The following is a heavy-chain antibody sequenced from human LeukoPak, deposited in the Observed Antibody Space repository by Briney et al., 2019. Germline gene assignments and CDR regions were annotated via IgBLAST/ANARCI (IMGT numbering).Heavy chain of an antibody. CDR3: ARVYCSSNSCYEIY. J-gene: IGHJ4*02. Sequence: PETLSLTCTVSGVSISGYSWSWIRQPPGKGLEWIGYIYYNGSTNYNPSLKSRVTLSLDTSKKQFSLKLSSVTAADTAVYYCARVYCSSNSCYEIYWGQGALVTVSS. D-gene: IGHD2-2*01. CDR2: IYYNGST. V-gene: IGHV4-59*01. CDR1: GVSISGYS.